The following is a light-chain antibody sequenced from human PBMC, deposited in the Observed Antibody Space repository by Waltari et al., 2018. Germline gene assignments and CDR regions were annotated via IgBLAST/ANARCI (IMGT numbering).Light chain of an antibody. Sequence: QSALIQPASLSASPGQSTTISCTGTSNDIGAYDFVSWHQQHPGKVPKLIIYDVDIRPSGISNRFSGSKSGNTASLTISGLQAEDDSDYYCSSFTTSKTRVFGGGTRVTVL. J-gene: IGLJ2*01. CDR1: SNDIGAYDF. V-gene: IGLV2-14*03. CDR2: DVD. CDR3: SSFTTSKTRV.